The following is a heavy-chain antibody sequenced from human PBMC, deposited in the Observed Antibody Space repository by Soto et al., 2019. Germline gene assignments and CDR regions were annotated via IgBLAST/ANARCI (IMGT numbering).Heavy chain of an antibody. D-gene: IGHD3-22*01. CDR1: GDSVSSNSAA. CDR3: ARAPLPDSSGYYYLKRYYYGMDV. CDR2: TYYRSKWYN. J-gene: IGHJ6*02. Sequence: QSQTLSLTCAISGDSVSSNSAAWNWIRQSPSRGLEWLGRTYYRSKWYNDYAVSVKSRITINPDTSKNQFSLQLNSVTPEDTAVYYCARAPLPDSSGYYYLKRYYYGMDVWGQGTTVTVSS. V-gene: IGHV6-1*01.